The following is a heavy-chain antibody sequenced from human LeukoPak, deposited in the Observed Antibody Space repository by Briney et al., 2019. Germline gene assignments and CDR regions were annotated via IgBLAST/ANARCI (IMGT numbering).Heavy chain of an antibody. CDR2: INHSGST. J-gene: IGHJ4*02. CDR1: GGSFSGHY. V-gene: IGHV4-34*01. Sequence: SETLSLTCAVYGGSFSGHYWSWIRQPPGKGLEWIGEINHSGSTNYNPSLKSRVTISVDTSKNQFSLKLSSVTAADTAVYYCARGLTGYSSGSYDYWGQGTLVTVSS. D-gene: IGHD6-19*01. CDR3: ARGLTGYSSGSYDY.